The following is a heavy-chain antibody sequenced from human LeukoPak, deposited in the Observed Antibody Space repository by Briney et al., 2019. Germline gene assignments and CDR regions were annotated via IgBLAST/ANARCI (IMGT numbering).Heavy chain of an antibody. CDR1: GYTLTSYG. D-gene: IGHD6-13*01. CDR3: ARHVTWEHQLIGLDY. V-gene: IGHV1-2*02. CDR2: INPNSCGT. Sequence: ASVKVSCQASGYTLTSYGISWVRQPPAQGLEWMGWINPNSCGTNYAQKIQGRVTMTRDTSISTDYMELSRLRSDDTAVYYCARHVTWEHQLIGLDYWGQGTLVTVSS. J-gene: IGHJ4*02.